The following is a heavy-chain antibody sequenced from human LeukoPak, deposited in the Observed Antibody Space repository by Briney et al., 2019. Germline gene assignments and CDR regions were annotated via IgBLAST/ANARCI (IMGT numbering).Heavy chain of an antibody. CDR2: ISSSSYI. V-gene: IGHV3-21*01. J-gene: IGHJ6*02. CDR1: GFTFSSYS. Sequence: GGSLRLSCAASGFTFSSYSMNWVRQAPGKGLEWVSSISSSSYIYYADSVKGRFTISRDNAKNSLYLQMNSLRAEDTAVYYCARDTWKAGYYGMDVWGQGTTVTVSS. D-gene: IGHD1-1*01. CDR3: ARDTWKAGYYGMDV.